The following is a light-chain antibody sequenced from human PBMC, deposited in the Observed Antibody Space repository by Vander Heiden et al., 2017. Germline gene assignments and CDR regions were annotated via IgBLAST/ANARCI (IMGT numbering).Light chain of an antibody. Sequence: DIQITQYPASVSASVGDRVTITWRASQGISSWLDWYQQKPGRAPKLLIYGASTLQSGVPSRFSGSGSGTDFTLTISSLQPEDFATYYCQQANSLPSTFGQGTRLEIK. CDR1: QGISSW. V-gene: IGKV1-12*02. J-gene: IGKJ5*01. CDR3: QQANSLPST. CDR2: GAS.